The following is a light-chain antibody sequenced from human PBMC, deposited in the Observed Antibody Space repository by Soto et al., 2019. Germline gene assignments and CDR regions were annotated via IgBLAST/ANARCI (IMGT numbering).Light chain of an antibody. CDR3: QQRSIWPLT. CDR1: QSIYIY. V-gene: IGKV3-11*01. CDR2: DSS. Sequence: EIVLTQSPATLSLSPGERATLSCRASQSIYIYLAWFQQKPGQAPRLLISDSSNRAAGIPARFSGSGSGTDFTLTISSLEPEDFAIYYCQQRSIWPLTFGGGTKVEIK. J-gene: IGKJ4*01.